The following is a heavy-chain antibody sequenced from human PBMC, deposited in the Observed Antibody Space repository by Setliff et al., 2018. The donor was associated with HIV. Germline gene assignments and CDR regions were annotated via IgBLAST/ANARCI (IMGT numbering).Heavy chain of an antibody. D-gene: IGHD2-2*01. Sequence: ASVKVSCKASGYSFTSYAISWVRQAPGQGLEWMAWISPNSGYTLFAQKFQGRVTITADESTGTAYMELSSLRSEDTAVYYCARPLPIGGYCSSTSCQGAFDMWGQGTMVTVS. CDR3: ARPLPIGGYCSSTSCQGAFDM. V-gene: IGHV1-18*01. CDR2: ISPNSGYT. CDR1: GYSFTSYA. J-gene: IGHJ3*02.